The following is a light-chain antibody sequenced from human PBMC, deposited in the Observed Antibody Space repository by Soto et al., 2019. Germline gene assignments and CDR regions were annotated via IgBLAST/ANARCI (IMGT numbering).Light chain of an antibody. CDR3: QQYNSYSGT. CDR2: DAS. CDR1: QSISHW. Sequence: DIQMTQSPSPLSASVGDRVTITCRASQSISHWLAWYQQKPGKAPNLLIYDASSLESGVPSRFSGSGSGTEFTLTISSLQADDFATYYCQQYNSYSGTFGQGTKLEIK. J-gene: IGKJ2*01. V-gene: IGKV1-5*01.